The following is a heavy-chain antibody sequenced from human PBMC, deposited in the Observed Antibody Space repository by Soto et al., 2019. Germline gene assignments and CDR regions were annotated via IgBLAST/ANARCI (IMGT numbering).Heavy chain of an antibody. V-gene: IGHV1-2*02. CDR1: GYTFTSYY. D-gene: IGHD3-22*01. CDR3: ARVWNYYYSRGHFAY. Sequence: QVQLVQSGAEVKKPGASVKVSCKASGYTFTSYYMHWVRQAPGQGLEWMGWINPDSGDTNYALNYQCSVIMTRATSISTAHKELSRIRSYDKAVYYCARVWNYYYSRGHFAYWGQGTLVTVSS. J-gene: IGHJ4*02. CDR2: INPDSGDT.